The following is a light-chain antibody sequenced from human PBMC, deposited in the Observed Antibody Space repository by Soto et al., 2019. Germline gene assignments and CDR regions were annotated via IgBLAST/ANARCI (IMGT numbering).Light chain of an antibody. Sequence: ASRVVSSILSWQQQTPRPAPRLLIDGASTRATGIPGRFSGSGSGTEFTLTISILQSEDVVDYCCQHYNCWPRTFGQGTKVDI. J-gene: IGKJ1*01. CDR3: QHYNCWPRT. CDR1: RVVSSI. V-gene: IGKV3D-15*01. CDR2: GAS.